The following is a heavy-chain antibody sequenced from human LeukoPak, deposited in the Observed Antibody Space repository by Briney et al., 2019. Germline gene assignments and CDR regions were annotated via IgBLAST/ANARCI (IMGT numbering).Heavy chain of an antibody. V-gene: IGHV4-39*07. J-gene: IGHJ4*02. D-gene: IGHD3-22*01. Sequence: SETLSLTCTVSGGSISSSSYYWGWIRQPPGKGLEWIGSIYYSGSTYYNPSLKSRVTMSIDTSKNQFSLKLSSVTAADTAIYYCAKNMIGGFDYWGQGTLVTVSS. CDR2: IYYSGST. CDR3: AKNMIGGFDY. CDR1: GGSISSSSYY.